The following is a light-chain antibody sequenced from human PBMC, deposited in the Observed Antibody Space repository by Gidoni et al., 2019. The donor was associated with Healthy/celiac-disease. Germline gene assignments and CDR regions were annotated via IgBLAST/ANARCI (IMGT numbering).Light chain of an antibody. Sequence: EIVLTQSPATLSLSPGERATLSCRASKSVSSYLAWYQQKPGQAPRLLIYDASNRATGIPARFSGSGYGTYFTLTISSLEPEDFAVYYCQQRSNWPLTFGGGTKVEIK. CDR2: DAS. CDR1: KSVSSY. CDR3: QQRSNWPLT. V-gene: IGKV3-11*01. J-gene: IGKJ4*01.